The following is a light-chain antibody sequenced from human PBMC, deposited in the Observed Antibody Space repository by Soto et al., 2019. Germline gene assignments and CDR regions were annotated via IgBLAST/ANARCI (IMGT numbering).Light chain of an antibody. CDR3: QQYGSSPIT. CDR1: QSVSNNY. Sequence: EILLTQSPCTLSLSPGERATLSCRASQSVSNNYLAWYQQKPGQAPRLLMYGASSRATGIPDRFSGSGSGTDSTLTISRLEPEDFAVYYCQQYGSSPITFGQGTRLEIK. J-gene: IGKJ5*01. V-gene: IGKV3-20*01. CDR2: GAS.